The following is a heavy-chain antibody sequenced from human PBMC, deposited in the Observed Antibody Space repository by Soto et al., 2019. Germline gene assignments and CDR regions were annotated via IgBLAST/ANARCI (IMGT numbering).Heavy chain of an antibody. J-gene: IGHJ4*02. V-gene: IGHV3-23*01. CDR3: ARGGSSGWSAGYYFDY. Sequence: GGSLRLSCAASGFTFSSYAMSWVRQAPGKGLEWVSAISGSGGSTYYADSVKGRFTISRDNSKNTLYLQMNSLRAEDTAVYYCARGGSSGWSAGYYFDYWGQGTLVTVSS. CDR1: GFTFSSYA. CDR2: ISGSGGST. D-gene: IGHD6-19*01.